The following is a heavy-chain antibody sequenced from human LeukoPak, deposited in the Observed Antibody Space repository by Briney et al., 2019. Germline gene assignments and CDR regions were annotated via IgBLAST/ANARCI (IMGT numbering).Heavy chain of an antibody. Sequence: GGSLRLSCAASGFTFSSSAMSWVRQAPGKGLEWVSVIYSGGSTHYADSVKGRFTISRDNSKNTLYLQMNSLRAEDTAVYYCASLYYGGNNFDYWGQGTLVTVSS. J-gene: IGHJ4*02. V-gene: IGHV3-66*01. CDR1: GFTFSSSA. D-gene: IGHD4-23*01. CDR3: ASLYYGGNNFDY. CDR2: IYSGGST.